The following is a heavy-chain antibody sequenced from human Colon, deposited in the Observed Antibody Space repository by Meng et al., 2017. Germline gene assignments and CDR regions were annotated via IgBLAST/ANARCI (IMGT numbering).Heavy chain of an antibody. Sequence: QVQLQQSGPGLVKPSHTLSLTCAISGDSVSSKSAAWSWIRQSPSRGLEWLGRTYYRSKLYNDYAVAVKSRISINPDTSKNQCSQRLNSVTPEYTAVYYCASTENHFWGQGTLVTVSS. CDR3: ASTENHF. D-gene: IGHD1-26*01. CDR1: GDSVSSKSAA. CDR2: TYYRSKLYN. V-gene: IGHV6-1*01. J-gene: IGHJ4*02.